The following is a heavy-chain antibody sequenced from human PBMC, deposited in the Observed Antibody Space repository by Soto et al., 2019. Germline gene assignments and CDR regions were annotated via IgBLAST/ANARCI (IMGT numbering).Heavy chain of an antibody. V-gene: IGHV4-39*01. CDR2: VYYNRNT. Sequence: QLQLQESGPGLVKPSETLSLTCTVSGGSVSSSTYYWAWIRQPPGKGLDWIGSVYYNRNTYYGPSLKSRVTLSIDTSKNQFSLSLSSVTAADTAFYFCARHPNSGWLGYWGQGILVTVSS. J-gene: IGHJ4*02. D-gene: IGHD5-12*01. CDR1: GGSVSSSTYY. CDR3: ARHPNSGWLGY.